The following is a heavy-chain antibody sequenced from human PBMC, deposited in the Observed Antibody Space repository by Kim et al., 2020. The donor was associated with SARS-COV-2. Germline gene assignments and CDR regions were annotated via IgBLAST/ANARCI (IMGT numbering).Heavy chain of an antibody. J-gene: IGHJ4*02. D-gene: IGHD3-10*01. V-gene: IGHV5-10-1*01. Sequence: NHSPSFQGHVTISADKSISTAYLQWSSLKASDTAMYYCAVLWFGELSFDYWGQGTLVTVSS. CDR3: AVLWFGELSFDY.